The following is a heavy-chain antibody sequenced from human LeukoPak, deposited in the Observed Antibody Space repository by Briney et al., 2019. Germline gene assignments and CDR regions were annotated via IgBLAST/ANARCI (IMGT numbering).Heavy chain of an antibody. Sequence: GGSLRLSCAASGFTFSAHSMNWVRQAPGKGLEWVSSISSSSSYIYYADSVKGRFTISRDNAKNSLYLQMNSLRAEDTAVYYCARGVHSTSFAAFYYFDYWGQGTLVTVSS. V-gene: IGHV3-21*01. CDR1: GFTFSAHS. CDR3: ARGVHSTSFAAFYYFDY. D-gene: IGHD2-2*01. CDR2: ISSSSSYI. J-gene: IGHJ4*02.